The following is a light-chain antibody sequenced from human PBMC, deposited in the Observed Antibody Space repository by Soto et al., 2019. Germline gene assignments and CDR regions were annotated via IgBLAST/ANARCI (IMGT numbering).Light chain of an antibody. CDR3: SSYTRSNTRRDV. V-gene: IGLV2-14*03. Sequence: QSALTQPASVSGSPGQSITISCTGTSSDVGGYNYVSWYQHHPGKAPKVMIYDVSNRPSGVSNRFSGSKSGNTASLTISGLRAEDEADYYCSSYTRSNTRRDVFGTGTKLTVL. CDR1: SSDVGGYNY. J-gene: IGLJ1*01. CDR2: DVS.